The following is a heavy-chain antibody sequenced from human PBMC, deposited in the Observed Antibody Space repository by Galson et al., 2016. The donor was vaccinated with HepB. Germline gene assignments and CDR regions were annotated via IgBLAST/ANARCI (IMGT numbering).Heavy chain of an antibody. J-gene: IGHJ4*02. CDR3: AKSEVAVVAAHQV. V-gene: IGHV3-23*01. D-gene: IGHD2-15*01. Sequence: SLRLSCAASGFSFSRRAMNWVRQAPGKGLEWVSSISSSGDITYSADSAKGRFTISRDNSKSTLCLQMNSLRVEDTAVYYCAKSEVAVVAAHQVWGQGTLVTVAS. CDR1: GFSFSRRA. CDR2: ISSSGDIT.